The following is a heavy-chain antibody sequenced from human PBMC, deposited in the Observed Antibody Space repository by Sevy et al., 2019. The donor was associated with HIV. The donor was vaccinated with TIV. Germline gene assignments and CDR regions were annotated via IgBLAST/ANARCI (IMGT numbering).Heavy chain of an antibody. V-gene: IGHV5-51*01. D-gene: IGHD3-22*01. CDR1: GYRFISYW. CDR3: ARRVYDTTGYPQYYFDH. J-gene: IGHJ4*02. CDR2: IYPGDSET. Sequence: GESLKNSCQGFGYRFISYWIGWVRQTPGKGLEWMGIIYPGDSETRYSPSLRGQVTISADKSITTAYLQWSSLQASDTAIYFCARRVYDTTGYPQYYFDHRGQGTLVTVSS.